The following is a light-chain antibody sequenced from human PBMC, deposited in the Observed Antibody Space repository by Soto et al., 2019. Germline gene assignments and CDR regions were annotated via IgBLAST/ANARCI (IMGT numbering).Light chain of an antibody. Sequence: QSVLTQPPSASGAPGQRVTISCSGSRSNIGSNPVQWYLQLPGSAPKLLIYRNNERPSWVPDRFSGTKSGTSASLAISGLQSEDEADYHCATLDDGLYGPVFGGGTKLTVL. J-gene: IGLJ3*02. CDR2: RNN. CDR1: RSNIGSNP. CDR3: ATLDDGLYGPV. V-gene: IGLV1-44*01.